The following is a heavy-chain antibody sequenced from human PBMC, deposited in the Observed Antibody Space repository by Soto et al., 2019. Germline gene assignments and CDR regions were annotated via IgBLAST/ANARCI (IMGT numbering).Heavy chain of an antibody. D-gene: IGHD5-12*01. V-gene: IGHV4-31*03. J-gene: IGHJ6*03. CDR1: GGSMSSGGYY. CDR2: IYYSGST. CDR3: ARRDSGYADYMDV. Sequence: QVQLQESGPGLVKPSQTLSHTCTVSGGSMSSGGYYWSWIRQHPGKGLEWIGYIYYSGSTYYNPSLKSRVTISVDTSNNQFSLKLSSVTAAETAVYYCARRDSGYADYMDVWGKGTTVTVSS.